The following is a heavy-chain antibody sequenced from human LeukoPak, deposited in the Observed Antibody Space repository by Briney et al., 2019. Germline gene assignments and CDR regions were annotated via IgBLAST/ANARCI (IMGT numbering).Heavy chain of an antibody. D-gene: IGHD5-12*01. V-gene: IGHV3-30*18. CDR1: GFTFSSSA. CDR2: ISHDGSNT. CDR3: AKEMKPWMHFDY. J-gene: IGHJ4*02. Sequence: GGSLRLSCAASGFTFSSSAVHWVRQAPGKGLEWVAVISHDGSNTDYTDSVKGRFTISRDNSKNTLYLQMNSLRAEDTAVYYCAKEMKPWMHFDYGGQGTLVSVSS.